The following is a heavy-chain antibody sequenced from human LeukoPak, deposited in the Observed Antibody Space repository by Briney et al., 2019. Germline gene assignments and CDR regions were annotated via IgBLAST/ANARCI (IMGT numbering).Heavy chain of an antibody. V-gene: IGHV3-30*02. D-gene: IGHD1-26*01. J-gene: IGHJ4*02. CDR3: ARGPAANSGNYYAGDY. Sequence: PGGSLRLSCAASGFTFSSYGMHWVRQAPGKGLEWVAFIRYDGSNKYYADSVKGRFTFSRDNAKNTLYLQMNSLKSEDSAAYYCARGPAANSGNYYAGDYWGQGTLVTVSS. CDR2: IRYDGSNK. CDR1: GFTFSSYG.